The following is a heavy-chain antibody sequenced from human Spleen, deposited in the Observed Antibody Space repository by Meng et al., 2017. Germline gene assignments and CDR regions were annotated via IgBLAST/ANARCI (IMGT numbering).Heavy chain of an antibody. CDR3: ARGPTTMAHDFDY. CDR1: GGFISSGNW. D-gene: IGHD4-11*01. J-gene: IGHJ4*02. V-gene: IGHV4-4*02. Sequence: LALTSPVLGGFISSGNWGSWARQSPGKGLEWIGEINHSGSTNYNPSLESRATISVDTSQNNLSLKLSSVTAADSAVYYCARGPTTMAHDFDYWGQGTLVTVSS. CDR2: INHSGST.